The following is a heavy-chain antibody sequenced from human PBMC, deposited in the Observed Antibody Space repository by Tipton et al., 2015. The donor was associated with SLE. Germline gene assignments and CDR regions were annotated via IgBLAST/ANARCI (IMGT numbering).Heavy chain of an antibody. J-gene: IGHJ2*01. CDR2: IYPGDSDT. CDR1: GYSFTNYW. D-gene: IGHD3-3*01. Sequence: QSGPEVKKPGESLKISCKASGYSFTNYWIAWVRQMPGKGLEWMGVIYPGDSDTRYSPSFQGQVTISADKSTSTAYLQWSSLKASDTAMYYCARTYDFWSGPDLRGRGTLVTVSS. CDR3: ARTYDFWSGPDL. V-gene: IGHV5-51*03.